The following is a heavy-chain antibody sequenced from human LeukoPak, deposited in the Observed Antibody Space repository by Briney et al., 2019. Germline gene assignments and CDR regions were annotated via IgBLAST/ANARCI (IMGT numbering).Heavy chain of an antibody. Sequence: GGTLTLSCAASGFTVSTYDMYWVRQIAGQGPEWVSGINTAGGTYYPASVKGRFTISKENVMNTVFLQMAGLSPGDTAVYYCTRLSRYHNAFDVCGQGTVVTVSS. CDR1: GFTVSTYD. CDR3: TRLSRYHNAFDV. V-gene: IGHV3-13*01. CDR2: INTAGGT. J-gene: IGHJ3*01. D-gene: IGHD2-2*01.